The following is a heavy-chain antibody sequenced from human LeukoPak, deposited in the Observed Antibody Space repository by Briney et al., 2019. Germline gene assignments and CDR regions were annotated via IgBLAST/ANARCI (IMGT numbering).Heavy chain of an antibody. Sequence: GGSLRLSCAASGFTFSTSAMGWVRQAPGKGLEWVSSIKGDGADPFYADSVKGRFTISRDNSKNTLFLQLNSLRADDSAVYYCAKGGHDFNPFYWWGQGTLVTVSS. J-gene: IGHJ4*02. V-gene: IGHV3-23*01. CDR2: IKGDGADP. CDR3: AKGGHDFNPFYW. CDR1: GFTFSTSA. D-gene: IGHD2-21*02.